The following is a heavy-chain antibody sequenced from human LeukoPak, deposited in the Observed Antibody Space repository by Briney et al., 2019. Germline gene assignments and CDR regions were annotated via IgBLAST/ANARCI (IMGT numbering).Heavy chain of an antibody. CDR2: IGYDGSNK. D-gene: IGHD3-10*01. CDR1: GFTFSDYA. Sequence: GGSLRLSCAASGFTFSDYAMHWVRQAPGKGLEWVAVIGYDGSNKYDADSVRGLFTISRDNSKNMMYLQMNSLRAEDTAVYYCARDRFMVRGVMVGTFDLWGQGTMVTVSS. V-gene: IGHV3-33*01. CDR3: ARDRFMVRGVMVGTFDL. J-gene: IGHJ3*01.